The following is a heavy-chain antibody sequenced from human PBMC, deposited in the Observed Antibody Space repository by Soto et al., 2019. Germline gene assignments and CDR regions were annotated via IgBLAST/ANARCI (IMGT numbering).Heavy chain of an antibody. CDR1: GFTFSSYS. CDR3: ARDSGVVVPAAMDV. Sequence: GGSLRLSCAASGFTFSSYSMNWVRQAPGKGLEWVSSISSSSSYIYYADSVKGRFTISRDNAKNSLYLQMNSLRAEDTAVYYCARDSGVVVPAAMDVWGQGTTVTVSS. CDR2: ISSSSSYI. D-gene: IGHD2-2*01. V-gene: IGHV3-21*01. J-gene: IGHJ6*02.